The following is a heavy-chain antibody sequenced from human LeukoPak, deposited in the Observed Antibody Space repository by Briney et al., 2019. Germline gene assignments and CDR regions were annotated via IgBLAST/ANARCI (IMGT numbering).Heavy chain of an antibody. Sequence: GGSLRLSCAASGFTVSNYTINWVRQPPGKGLEWVSSISRRSTYIYYADSVKGRFTISRDNSKNTLYLQMNSLRAEDTAVYYCARVRVAVAVGYYFDYWGQGTLVTVSS. CDR3: ARVRVAVAVGYYFDY. J-gene: IGHJ4*02. CDR2: ISRRSTYI. CDR1: GFTVSNYT. V-gene: IGHV3-21*01. D-gene: IGHD6-19*01.